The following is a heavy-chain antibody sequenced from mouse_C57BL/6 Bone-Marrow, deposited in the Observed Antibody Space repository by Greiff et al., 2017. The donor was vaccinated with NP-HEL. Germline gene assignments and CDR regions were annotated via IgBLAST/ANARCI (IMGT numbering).Heavy chain of an antibody. CDR3: ARHYYGSSLWYFDV. CDR1: GYTFTSYW. V-gene: IGHV1-50*01. J-gene: IGHJ1*03. Sequence: VQLQQPGAELVKPGASVKLSCKASGYTFTSYWMQWVKQRPGQGLEWIGEIDPSDSYTNYNQKFKGKATLTVVTSSSTAYMQLSSLTSEDSAVYYCARHYYGSSLWYFDVWGTGTTVTVSS. D-gene: IGHD1-1*01. CDR2: IDPSDSYT.